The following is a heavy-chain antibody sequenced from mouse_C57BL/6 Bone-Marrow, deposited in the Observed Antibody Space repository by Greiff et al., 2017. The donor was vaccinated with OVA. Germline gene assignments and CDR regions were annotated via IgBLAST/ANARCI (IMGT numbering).Heavy chain of an antibody. D-gene: IGHD2-3*01. CDR1: GFTFSDYG. CDR2: ISSGSSTI. V-gene: IGHV5-17*01. CDR3: ARLDGHLFDD. Sequence: EVMLVESGGGLVKPGGSLKLSCAASGFTFSDYGMHWVRQAPEKGLEWVAYISSGSSTIYYADTVKGRFTISRDNAKNTLFLQMTSLRSEDTAMYYCARLDGHLFDDWGQGTTLTVSS. J-gene: IGHJ2*01.